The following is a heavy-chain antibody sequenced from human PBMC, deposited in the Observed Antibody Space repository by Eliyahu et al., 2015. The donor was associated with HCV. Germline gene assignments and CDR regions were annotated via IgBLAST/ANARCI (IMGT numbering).Heavy chain of an antibody. CDR1: GGTFSSYA. CDR2: IIPILGIA. V-gene: IGHV1-69*04. Sequence: QVQLVQSGAEVKKPGSSVKVSCKASGGTFSSYAISWVRQAPGQGLEWMGRIIPILGIANYAQKFQGRVTITADKSTSTAYMELSSLRSEDTAVYYCARDAPVRGGIVVVTAIQAYYFDYWGQGTLVTVSS. J-gene: IGHJ4*02. CDR3: ARDAPVRGGIVVVTAIQAYYFDY. D-gene: IGHD2-21*02.